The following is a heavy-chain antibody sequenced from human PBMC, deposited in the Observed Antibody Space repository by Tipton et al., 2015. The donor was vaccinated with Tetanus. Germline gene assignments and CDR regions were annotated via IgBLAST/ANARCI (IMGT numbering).Heavy chain of an antibody. D-gene: IGHD5-18*01. J-gene: IGHJ3*02. CDR1: GGTFSSYA. CDR2: IIPIFGTA. CDR3: ARTAVDTAMVLSYDAFDI. Sequence: QVQLVQSGAEVKKPGSSVKVSCKASGGTFSSYAISWVRQAPGQGLEWMGGIIPIFGTANYAQKFQGRVTITADESTSTAYMELSSLRSEDTAVYYCARTAVDTAMVLSYDAFDIWGQGTMVTVSS. V-gene: IGHV1-69*01.